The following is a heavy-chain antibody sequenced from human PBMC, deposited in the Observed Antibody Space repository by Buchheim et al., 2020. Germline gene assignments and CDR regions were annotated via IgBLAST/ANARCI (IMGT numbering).Heavy chain of an antibody. D-gene: IGHD3-10*01. CDR3: ARARSYYYGSGSYVY. J-gene: IGHJ4*02. V-gene: IGHV4-34*01. CDR2: INHSGST. Sequence: QVQLQQWGAGLLKPSETLSLTCAVYGGSFSGYYWSWIRQPPGKGLEWIGEINHSGSTNYNPSLKSRVTISVDTFKNQFSLKLSSVTAADTAVYYCARARSYYYGSGSYVYWGQGTL. CDR1: GGSFSGYY.